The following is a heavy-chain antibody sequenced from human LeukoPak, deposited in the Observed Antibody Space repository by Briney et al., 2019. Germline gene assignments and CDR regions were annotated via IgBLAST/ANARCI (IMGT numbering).Heavy chain of an antibody. CDR1: GYTFTGYY. D-gene: IGHD4-17*01. J-gene: IGHJ4*02. CDR3: ARGSGETDYGLDY. CDR2: INPSSGGT. Sequence: ASVKVSCKPSGYTFTGYYIHWVRQAPGQGLEWMGWINPSSGGTNYPQKFQGRVTMTRDTSTSTVYMELSSLRSEDTAVYYCARGSGETDYGLDYWGQGTLVTVSS. V-gene: IGHV1-2*02.